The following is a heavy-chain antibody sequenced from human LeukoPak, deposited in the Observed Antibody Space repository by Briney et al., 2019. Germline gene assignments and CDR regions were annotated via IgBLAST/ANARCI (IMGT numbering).Heavy chain of an antibody. Sequence: SETLSLTCTVSGGSTSSYYWSWIRQPAGKGLEWIGRIYTSGSTNYNPSLKSRVTMSVDTSKNQFSLKLSSVTAADTAVYYCARSDGGRTKDAFDIWGQGTMVTVSS. V-gene: IGHV4-4*07. J-gene: IGHJ3*02. CDR1: GGSTSSYY. D-gene: IGHD1-14*01. CDR2: IYTSGST. CDR3: ARSDGGRTKDAFDI.